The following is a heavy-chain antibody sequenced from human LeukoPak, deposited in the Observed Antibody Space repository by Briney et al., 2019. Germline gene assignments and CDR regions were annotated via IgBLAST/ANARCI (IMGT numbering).Heavy chain of an antibody. D-gene: IGHD6-13*01. CDR1: GFTFSGYG. Sequence: PGGSLRLSCAASGFTFSGYGIHWVRQAPGKGLEWVAFIRSDGSVKYYADSVRGRFTISRDNSKNTLYVQMNSLRAEDTAVYYCARGAAAVPFDYWGQGTLVTVSS. CDR3: ARGAAAVPFDY. V-gene: IGHV3-30*02. CDR2: IRSDGSVK. J-gene: IGHJ4*02.